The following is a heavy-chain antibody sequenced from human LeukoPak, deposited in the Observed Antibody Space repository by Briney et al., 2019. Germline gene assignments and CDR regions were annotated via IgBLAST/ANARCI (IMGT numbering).Heavy chain of an antibody. D-gene: IGHD3-3*01. CDR1: GFTFSSYA. CDR2: ISGSGGST. J-gene: IGHJ5*02. V-gene: IGHV3-23*01. CDR3: AKDRYGVVIIDPWFDP. Sequence: GGSLRLSCAASGFTFSSYAMSWVRQAPGKELEWVSAISGSGGSTYYADSVKGRFTISRDNSKNTLYLQMNSLRAEDTAVYYCAKDRYGVVIIDPWFDPWGQGTLVTVSS.